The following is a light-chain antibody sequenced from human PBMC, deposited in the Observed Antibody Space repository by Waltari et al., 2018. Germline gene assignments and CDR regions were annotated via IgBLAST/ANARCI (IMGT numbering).Light chain of an antibody. CDR1: QSVSRA. V-gene: IGKV3-20*01. CDR3: QHYVRLPAT. Sequence: IVLTQSPGTLSLSPGESATLSCRASQSVSRALTWYQQKPGQAPRLLISGASNRATGLPDRFSGSGSGTDFSLTISSLEPEDFAVYYCQHYVRLPATFGQGTKVEIK. J-gene: IGKJ1*01. CDR2: GAS.